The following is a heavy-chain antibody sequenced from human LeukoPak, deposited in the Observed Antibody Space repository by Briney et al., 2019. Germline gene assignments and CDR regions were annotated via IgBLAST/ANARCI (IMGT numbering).Heavy chain of an antibody. D-gene: IGHD1/OR15-1a*01. J-gene: IGHJ4*02. CDR2: ISYDGSNK. Sequence: GGSLRLSCAASGFTFSTYEVNWVRQAPGKGLEWVAVISYDGSNKYYADSVKGRFTISRDNSKNTLYLQMNSLRAEDTAVYYCAKDTGWTKYYFDYWGQGTLVTVSS. V-gene: IGHV3-30*18. CDR1: GFTFSTYE. CDR3: AKDTGWTKYYFDY.